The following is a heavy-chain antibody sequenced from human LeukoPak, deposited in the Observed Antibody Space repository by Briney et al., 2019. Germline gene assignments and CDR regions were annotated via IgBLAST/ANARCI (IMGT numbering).Heavy chain of an antibody. D-gene: IGHD3-9*01. Sequence: ASVKVSCKASGYTLTTYGISWVRQAPGQGLEWMGWISAYNGNTNYAQKLQGRVTMTTDTSTSTAYMELRSLRSDDTAVYYCARGTRLRYFDWLQYYFDYWGQGTLVTVSS. CDR3: ARGTRLRYFDWLQYYFDY. J-gene: IGHJ4*02. CDR2: ISAYNGNT. V-gene: IGHV1-18*01. CDR1: GYTLTTYG.